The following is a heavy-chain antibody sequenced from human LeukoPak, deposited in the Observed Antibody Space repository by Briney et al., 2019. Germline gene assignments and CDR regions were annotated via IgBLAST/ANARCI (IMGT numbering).Heavy chain of an antibody. D-gene: IGHD5-18*01. CDR2: IYPGDSDT. Sequence: GESLKISCKGSGYSFTSYWIGWVRQMPGKGLEWMGIIYPGDSDTRYSPSFQGQVTISADKSISTAYLQWSSLKASDTAMYYCARSHYSNTAMVRGHWFDPWGQGTLVTVSS. CDR3: ARSHYSNTAMVRGHWFDP. V-gene: IGHV5-51*01. J-gene: IGHJ5*02. CDR1: GYSFTSYW.